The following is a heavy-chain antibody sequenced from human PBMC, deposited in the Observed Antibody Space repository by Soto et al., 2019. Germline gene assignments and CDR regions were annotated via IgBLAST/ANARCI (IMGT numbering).Heavy chain of an antibody. J-gene: IGHJ6*03. D-gene: IGHD2-15*01. CDR3: ARNDVLCDGGRCYCVPLGV. Sequence: EVHLVESGGGLVQPGGSLRLSCAASGFTVSSKYMSWVRQAPGKGLEWVSLIQSGGPTYYADSVKGRFTISRDTSENTLQLQMDSRRAEDTAVYYCARNDVLCDGGRCYCVPLGVWGKGTTVTVAS. CDR2: IQSGGPT. V-gene: IGHV3-66*01. CDR1: GFTVSSKY.